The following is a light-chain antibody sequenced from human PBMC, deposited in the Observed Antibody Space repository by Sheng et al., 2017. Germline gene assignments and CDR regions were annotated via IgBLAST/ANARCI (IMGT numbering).Light chain of an antibody. CDR1: TGSIASNY. V-gene: IGLV6-57*01. Sequence: NFMLTQPHSVSESPGKTVTIPCTRSTGSIASNYVQWYQQRPGSSPTTVIYEDKTRPSGVPDRFSGSIDTSSNSASLTISGLETEDEATYYCQSYDSTNPVVFGGGTRLTVL. CDR3: QSYDSTNPVV. J-gene: IGLJ2*01. CDR2: EDK.